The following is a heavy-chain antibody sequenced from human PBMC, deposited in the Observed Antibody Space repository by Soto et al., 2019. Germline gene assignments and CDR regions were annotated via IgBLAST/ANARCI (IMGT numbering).Heavy chain of an antibody. Sequence: ASVKVSCKASGYTFTGYYMHWVRQAPGQGPEWMGWINPNSGGTNYAQKFQGWVTMTRDTSISTAYMELSRLRSDDTAVYYCARGNYYDSSGYSLGDIWGQGTMVTVSS. D-gene: IGHD3-22*01. J-gene: IGHJ3*02. CDR3: ARGNYYDSSGYSLGDI. V-gene: IGHV1-2*04. CDR2: INPNSGGT. CDR1: GYTFTGYY.